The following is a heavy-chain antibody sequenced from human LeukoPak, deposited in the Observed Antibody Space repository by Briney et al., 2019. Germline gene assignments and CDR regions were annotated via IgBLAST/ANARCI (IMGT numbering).Heavy chain of an antibody. V-gene: IGHV4-59*08. J-gene: IGHJ4*02. Sequence: SETLSLTCTVSGGSISGYYWSWIRQPPGKGLEWIGYISYIGSSNYNPSLKSRVTISGDTSKNQFSLKLNSVTAADTAVYYCARGAMVATRLDHWGQGTLVTVSS. D-gene: IGHD5-12*01. CDR3: ARGAMVATRLDH. CDR1: GGSISGYY. CDR2: ISYIGSS.